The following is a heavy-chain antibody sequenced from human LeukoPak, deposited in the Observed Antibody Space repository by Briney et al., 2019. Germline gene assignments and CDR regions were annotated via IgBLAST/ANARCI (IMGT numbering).Heavy chain of an antibody. CDR2: ITSSGAAT. D-gene: IGHD3-22*01. CDR3: AKDRPNYYGSNGHYYKLNGDC. Sequence: GGSLRLSCAASGFTFSSYAMSWVRQAPGKGLEWVSSITSSGAATYYADSVKGRFTISRDNSDNTLYPQMNSLRAEDTAVYYCAKDRPNYYGSNGHYYKLNGDCWGQGTLVTVSS. J-gene: IGHJ4*02. CDR1: GFTFSSYA. V-gene: IGHV3-23*01.